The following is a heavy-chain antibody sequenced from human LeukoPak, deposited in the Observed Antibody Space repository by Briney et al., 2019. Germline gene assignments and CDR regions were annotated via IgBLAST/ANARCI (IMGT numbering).Heavy chain of an antibody. D-gene: IGHD2-15*01. CDR1: GGSISSYY. CDR3: ARVVASTSIDS. CDR2: IYYSGST. Sequence: SETLSLTCTVSGGSISSYYWSWIRQPPGRGLEWIGYIYYSGSTNYNPSLKSRVTISVDTSTNRFSLKLTSVTAADTALYYCARVVASTSIDSWGQGTLVTVSS. J-gene: IGHJ4*02. V-gene: IGHV4-59*08.